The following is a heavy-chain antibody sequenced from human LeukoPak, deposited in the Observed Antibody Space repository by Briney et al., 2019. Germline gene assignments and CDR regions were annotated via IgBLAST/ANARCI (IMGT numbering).Heavy chain of an antibody. CDR3: ARDLLLGVYLHFDL. CDR1: GYTFTSYY. Sequence: ASVRVSCKTSGYTFTSYYMNWVRQAPGQGLEWMGWINPDSGGTNYAQKFQGRVTLTRDTAIRTAYMDLSGLRSDDTAIYYCARDLLLGVYLHFDLWGRGTLVTVSS. D-gene: IGHD2-15*01. CDR2: INPDSGGT. V-gene: IGHV1-2*02. J-gene: IGHJ2*01.